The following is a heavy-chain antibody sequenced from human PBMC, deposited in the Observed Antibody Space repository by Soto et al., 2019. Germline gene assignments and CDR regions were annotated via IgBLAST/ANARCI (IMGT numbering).Heavy chain of an antibody. V-gene: IGHV1-18*01. CDR1: GYTFTSYG. CDR2: ISAYNGNT. J-gene: IGHJ4*02. D-gene: IGHD3-22*01. CDR3: ARGQDDYYDSSGYYSFRY. Sequence: ASVKVSCKASGYTFTSYGISWVRQAPGQGLEWMGWISAYNGNTNYAQKPQGRVTMTTDTSTSTAYMELRSLRSDDTAVYYCARGQDDYYDSSGYYSFRYWGQGTLVTVSS.